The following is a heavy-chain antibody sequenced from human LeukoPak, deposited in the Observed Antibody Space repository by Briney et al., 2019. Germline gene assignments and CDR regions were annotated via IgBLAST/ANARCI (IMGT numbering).Heavy chain of an antibody. CDR1: GGSVSSGRDY. D-gene: IGHD3-10*01. J-gene: IGHJ4*02. V-gene: IGHV4-61*01. CDR3: ARLVRDCETYYIFDL. Sequence: PSETLSLTCTVSGGSVSSGRDYWSWIRQPPGKGLEWIGFIYYSGSTNYNPSLKSRVTISVDTSKSQFSLNLNSVTAADTAVYYWARLVRDCETYYIFDLWGPGGLVTVSS. CDR2: IYYSGST.